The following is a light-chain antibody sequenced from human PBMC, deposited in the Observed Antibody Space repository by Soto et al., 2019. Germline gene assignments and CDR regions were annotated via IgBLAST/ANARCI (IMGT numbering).Light chain of an antibody. CDR1: LSISSW. J-gene: IGKJ1*01. CDR2: KAS. Sequence: DIQMTQSPSTLSASVGDRVTITCRASLSISSWLAWYQQKPGKAPMLLIYKASVLESGVPSRFSGSGSGTEFTLTIGSLQPDAFATYFWQQYNSLWTFGQGTKVEIK. V-gene: IGKV1-5*03. CDR3: QQYNSLWT.